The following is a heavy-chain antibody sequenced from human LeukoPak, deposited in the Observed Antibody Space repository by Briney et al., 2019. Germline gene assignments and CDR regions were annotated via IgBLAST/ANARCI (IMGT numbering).Heavy chain of an antibody. V-gene: IGHV4-31*03. CDR1: GGSISSGGYY. CDR3: ASSKVPLYFDY. CDR2: IYYSGST. J-gene: IGHJ4*02. D-gene: IGHD4/OR15-4a*01. Sequence: PSQTLSLTCTVSGGSISSGGYYWRWIRQHPGKGLEWIGYIYYSGSTYCNPSLKSRVTISVDTSKNQFSLKLSSVTAADTAVYYCASSKVPLYFDYWGQGTLVTVSS.